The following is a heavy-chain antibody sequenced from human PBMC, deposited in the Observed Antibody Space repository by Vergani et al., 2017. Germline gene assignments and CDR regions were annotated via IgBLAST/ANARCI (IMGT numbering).Heavy chain of an antibody. J-gene: IGHJ6*02. CDR2: IYYSGST. CDR3: HSSGYYLNYYYYGMDV. D-gene: IGHD3-22*01. V-gene: IGHV4-38-2*02. CDR1: GYSISSGYY. Sequence: QVQLQESGPGLVKPSETLSLTCTVSGYSISSGYYWGWIRQPPGKGLEWIGSIYYSGSTYYNPSLKSRVTISVDTSKNQFSLKLSSVTAADTAVYYCHSSGYYLNYYYYGMDVWGQGP.